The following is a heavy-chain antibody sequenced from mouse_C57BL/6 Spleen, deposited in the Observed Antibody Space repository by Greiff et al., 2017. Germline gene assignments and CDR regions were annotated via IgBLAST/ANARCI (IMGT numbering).Heavy chain of an antibody. V-gene: IGHV10-1*01. CDR1: GFSFNTYA. CDR2: IRSKSNNYAT. CDR3: VRGVPDAMDY. J-gene: IGHJ4*01. D-gene: IGHD6-1*01. Sequence: EVQGVESGGGLVQPKGSLKLSCAASGFSFNTYAMNWVRQAPGQGFEWVARIRSKSNNYATYYADSMKDRFTISRDDSESMLYLQMNNLKTEDTAMYYCVRGVPDAMDYWGQGTSVTVSS.